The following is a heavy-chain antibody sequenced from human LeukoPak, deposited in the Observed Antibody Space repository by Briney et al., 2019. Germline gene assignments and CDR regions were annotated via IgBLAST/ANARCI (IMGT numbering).Heavy chain of an antibody. D-gene: IGHD3-10*01. V-gene: IGHV3-23*01. Sequence: GGSLRLSCAASGFTFSSYGMSWVRQAPGKGLQWVSGISVSGGTTHYADSVKGRFTISRDNSKHTLYLQMNRLRAEDTALYYCTKGFYDSGSSLSALDHWGQGTLVTVSS. J-gene: IGHJ4*02. CDR1: GFTFSSYG. CDR2: ISVSGGTT. CDR3: TKGFYDSGSSLSALDH.